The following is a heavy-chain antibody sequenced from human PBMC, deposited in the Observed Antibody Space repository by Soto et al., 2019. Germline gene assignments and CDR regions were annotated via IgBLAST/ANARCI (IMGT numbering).Heavy chain of an antibody. CDR2: IIPVHHLP. V-gene: IGHV1-69*04. CDR3: ARDAGRGWAF. J-gene: IGHJ4*02. CDR1: GGTFSGYT. D-gene: IGHD6-19*01. Sequence: QVQVVQSGAEVKKPGSSVKVSCQPSGGTFSGYTINWVRQAPGQGLEWMGSIIPVHHLPNYAQKFQVRLTITADKSTSTAYMELSNLRSEDTGVYYCARDAGRGWAFWGQGTLVTVSS.